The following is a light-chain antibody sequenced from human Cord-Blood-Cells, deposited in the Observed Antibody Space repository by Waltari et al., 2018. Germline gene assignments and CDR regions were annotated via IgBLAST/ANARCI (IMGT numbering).Light chain of an antibody. J-gene: IGKJ1*01. CDR3: QQYGSSPWT. Sequence: EIVLTQSPDTLSLSPGERATLSCRASQSVSSSYLAWDQQKPGQAPRLLIYGASSRATGIPDRFSGSGSGTDFTLTISRLEPEDFAVYYCQQYGSSPWTFGQGTKVEIK. CDR1: QSVSSSY. CDR2: GAS. V-gene: IGKV3-20*01.